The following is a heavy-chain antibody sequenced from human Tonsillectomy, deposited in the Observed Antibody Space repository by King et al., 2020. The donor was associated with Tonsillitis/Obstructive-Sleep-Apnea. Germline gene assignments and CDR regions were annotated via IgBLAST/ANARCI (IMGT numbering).Heavy chain of an antibody. J-gene: IGHJ3*02. D-gene: IGHD2-2*01. V-gene: IGHV3-30*18. CDR3: AKVVWGYCSSTSCYPAFDI. CDR2: ISYDGSHK. Sequence: VQLVESGGGVVQPGRSLRLSCAASGFTFSRYGMHWVRQAPGKGLEWVAVISYDGSHKYYADSVKGRFTISRDNSKNTLYLQMNSLRAEDTAVYYCAKVVWGYCSSTSCYPAFDIWGQGTMVTVSS. CDR1: GFTFSRYG.